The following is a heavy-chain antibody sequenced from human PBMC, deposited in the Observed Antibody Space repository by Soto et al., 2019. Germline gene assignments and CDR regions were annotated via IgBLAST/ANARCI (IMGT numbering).Heavy chain of an antibody. D-gene: IGHD2-15*01. Sequence: GESLKISCKGSGYRFTGFWINWVRQMPGKGLEWMGRIDPSNSYSKYSPTFQGHISISVDRSTNTAHLQWSSLKASDTAIYYCARDHSVSTPLDGIYVWGHGTTVTVSS. CDR1: GYRFTGFW. V-gene: IGHV5-10-1*01. CDR2: IDPSNSYS. CDR3: ARDHSVSTPLDGIYV. J-gene: IGHJ6*02.